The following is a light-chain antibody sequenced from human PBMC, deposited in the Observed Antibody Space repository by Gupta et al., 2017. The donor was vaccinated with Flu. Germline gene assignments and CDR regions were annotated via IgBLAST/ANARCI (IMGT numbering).Light chain of an antibody. V-gene: IGLV8-61*01. Sequence: QTVVTQEPSFSVSPGGTVTFTFGLASGSGASAYYPSWYQQTPGQAPRTLIYNKNRRSAGVPDRFSGSIVGNTAALTITGAQADDESDYYCVLYLDGGIWVFGGGTKLTVL. CDR1: SGSGASAYY. CDR3: VLYLDGGIWV. CDR2: NKN. J-gene: IGLJ3*02.